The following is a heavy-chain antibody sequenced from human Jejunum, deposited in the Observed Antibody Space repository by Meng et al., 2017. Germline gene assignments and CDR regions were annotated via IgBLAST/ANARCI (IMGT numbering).Heavy chain of an antibody. Sequence: GESLKISCAASGLSFTNSAMHWVRQAPGKGLEWVALIWYDGTNKYYIDSVEGRFAISRDNSKNTVFLQMNSLRVEDTAIYCCSRAGEQYGSSKMHVWGQGTTVTVSS. J-gene: IGHJ6*02. CDR1: GLSFTNSA. CDR3: SRAGEQYGSSKMHV. D-gene: IGHD3-10*01. CDR2: IWYDGTNK. V-gene: IGHV3-33*01.